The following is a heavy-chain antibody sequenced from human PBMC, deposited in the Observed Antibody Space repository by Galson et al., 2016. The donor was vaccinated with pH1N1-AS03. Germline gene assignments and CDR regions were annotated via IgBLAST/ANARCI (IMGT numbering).Heavy chain of an antibody. D-gene: IGHD6-19*01. V-gene: IGHV3-30-3*02. CDR1: GFAFSDYT. CDR2: TTYNGCNK. CDR3: ARSPSSAWHNFDY. Sequence: SLRLSCAASGFAFSDYTMHWVRQAPGKGLEWVAVTTYNGCNKYYTDSVQGRFSISRDNSKNTLHLQMISMRDEDTAVYFCARSPSSAWHNFDYWGQGALVVVST. J-gene: IGHJ4*02.